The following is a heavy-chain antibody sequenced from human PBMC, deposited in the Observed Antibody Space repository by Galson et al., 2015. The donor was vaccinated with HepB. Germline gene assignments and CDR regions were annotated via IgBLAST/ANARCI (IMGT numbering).Heavy chain of an antibody. CDR1: GIIFSRYA. D-gene: IGHD1-26*01. CDR3: AKDPGTLGARYLDL. J-gene: IGHJ2*01. V-gene: IGHV3-23*01. Sequence: SLRLSCAASGIIFSRYAMTWVRQAPGTGLEWVSSISGASIRKNYTDSVKGRFTISRDNSKNTLYLQMNSLRVEDTAVYYCAKDPGTLGARYLDLWGRGTLVTVSS. CDR2: ISGASIRK.